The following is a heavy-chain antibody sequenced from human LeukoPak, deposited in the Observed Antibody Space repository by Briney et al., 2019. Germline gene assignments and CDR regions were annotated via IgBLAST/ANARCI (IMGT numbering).Heavy chain of an antibody. CDR3: ARVGAGAYGDYEDYFDY. CDR1: GYTFTSYY. Sequence: GASVEVSCKASGYTFTSYYMHWVRQAPGQGLEWMGIINPSGGSTSYAQKFQGRVTMTRDMSTSTVYMELSSLRSEDTAVYYCARVGAGAYGDYEDYFDYWGQGTLVTVSS. J-gene: IGHJ4*02. CDR2: INPSGGST. V-gene: IGHV1-46*01. D-gene: IGHD4-17*01.